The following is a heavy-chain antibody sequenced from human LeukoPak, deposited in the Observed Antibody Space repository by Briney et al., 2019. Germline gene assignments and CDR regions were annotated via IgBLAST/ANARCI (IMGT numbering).Heavy chain of an antibody. CDR3: ARRPTGDPKFDY. D-gene: IGHD7-27*01. V-gene: IGHV4-59*08. Sequence: SETLSLTCSVSGGSISNYFWTWLRQPPGKGLEWIGYIYSSGSTYYNPSLKSRVTISVDTSKNRFSLKLSTVTAADTAVYYCARRPTGDPKFDYWGQGTLVTVSS. CDR1: GGSISNYF. J-gene: IGHJ4*02. CDR2: IYSSGST.